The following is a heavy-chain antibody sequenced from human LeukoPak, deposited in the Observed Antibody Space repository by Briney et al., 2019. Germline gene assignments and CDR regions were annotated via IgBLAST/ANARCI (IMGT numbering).Heavy chain of an antibody. CDR2: IRQDGSEK. D-gene: IGHD3-22*01. Sequence: GGSLRLTCAASGFTFSTYWMSWVRQAPGKGLEWVANIRQDGSEKYYVDSVKGRFTISRDNAKNSLYLQMNSLRAEDTAVYYCATIVVVSTTLPDYWGQGTLVTVSS. CDR3: ATIVVVSTTLPDY. V-gene: IGHV3-7*01. CDR1: GFTFSTYW. J-gene: IGHJ4*02.